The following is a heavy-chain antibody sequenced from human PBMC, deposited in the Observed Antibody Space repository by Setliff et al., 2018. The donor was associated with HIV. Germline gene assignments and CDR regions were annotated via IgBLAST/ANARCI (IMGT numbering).Heavy chain of an antibody. V-gene: IGHV4-34*01. CDR1: GGSFSDYY. CDR2: IYHSGST. D-gene: IGHD3-10*01. J-gene: IGHJ4*02. Sequence: PSETLSLTCAVYGGSFSDYYWTWIRQSPGKGLEWIGSIYHSGSTYYNPSLKSRVTISVDTSKNQFSLKLSSVTAADTAVYYCARGAELLWFGELHNIPYFDYWGQGTLVTVSS. CDR3: ARGAELLWFGELHNIPYFDY.